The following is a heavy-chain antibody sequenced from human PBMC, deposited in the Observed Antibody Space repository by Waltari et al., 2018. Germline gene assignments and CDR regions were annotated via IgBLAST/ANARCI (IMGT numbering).Heavy chain of an antibody. Sequence: QLQLQESGPGLVQPSETLSLTFTVSGGSISTSSYYWGWIRQPPGKGLEWIGSIYYSGSTYYNPSLKSRVTISVDTSKNQFSLKLSSVTAADTAVYYCAARYCSSTSCYGAHWFDPWGQGTLVTVSS. CDR1: GGSISTSSYY. CDR2: IYYSGST. CDR3: AARYCSSTSCYGAHWFDP. D-gene: IGHD2-2*01. J-gene: IGHJ5*02. V-gene: IGHV4-39*07.